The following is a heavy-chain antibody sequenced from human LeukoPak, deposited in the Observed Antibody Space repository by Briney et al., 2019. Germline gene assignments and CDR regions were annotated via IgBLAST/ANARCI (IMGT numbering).Heavy chain of an antibody. CDR3: ASRKLGNDY. CDR1: GGSVSDYY. V-gene: IGHV4-59*02. CDR2: IYYTGST. D-gene: IGHD7-27*01. J-gene: IGHJ4*02. Sequence: SETLSLTCTISGGSVSDYYWSWIRQSPGKGLEWIGYIYYTGSTSYNPSLKSRVTISADTSKNEFSLKLNSVTAADTAVYYCASRKLGNDYWGQGTLVTVSS.